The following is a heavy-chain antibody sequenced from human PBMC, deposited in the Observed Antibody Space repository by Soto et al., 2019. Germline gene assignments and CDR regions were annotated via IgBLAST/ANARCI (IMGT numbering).Heavy chain of an antibody. D-gene: IGHD3-9*01. CDR1: GDSIRNLY. J-gene: IGHJ6*03. CDR3: ARTVLGPDLLADSFVDYYYYMDV. V-gene: IGHV4-59*08. Sequence: PSETLSLTCSVSGDSIRNLYWSWIRQPLGKGLEWIGYIYYTGSTSYNPSLKRRVTFSADSSRGQFSLRLNSVTAADTAVYYCARTVLGPDLLADSFVDYYYYMDVWGQGTTVTVSS. CDR2: IYYTGST.